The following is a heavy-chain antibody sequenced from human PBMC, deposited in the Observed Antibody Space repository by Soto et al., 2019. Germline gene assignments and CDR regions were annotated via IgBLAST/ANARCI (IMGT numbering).Heavy chain of an antibody. D-gene: IGHD3-16*02. CDR1: GFTFTSSA. V-gene: IGHV1-58*01. J-gene: IGHJ6*02. CDR2: IVVGSGNT. Sequence: QMQLVQSGPEVKKPGTSVKVSCKTSGFTFTSSAVQWVRQARGQRLEWIGWIVVGSGNTNYAQKFQERVTITRDMSTSIAYMELSSLRSEDTAVYYCAAYPDYDYVWGSYRYYYYGMDVWGQGTTVTVSS. CDR3: AAYPDYDYVWGSYRYYYYGMDV.